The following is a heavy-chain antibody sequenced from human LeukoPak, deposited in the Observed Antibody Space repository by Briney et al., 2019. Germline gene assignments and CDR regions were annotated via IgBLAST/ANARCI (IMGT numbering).Heavy chain of an antibody. CDR1: GVSISNYF. CDR2: FYPSGTT. V-gene: IGHV4-4*07. CDR3: ARTHCGGGSCDTFDP. Sequence: SATLSLTCNVFGVSISNYFWSWLRQPAGKGLEWIGRFYPSGTTYYNPSLRSRVTFAMDTSKNHFSLKLTSVTAADTAVYYCARTHCGGGSCDTFDPWGQGTLVTVSS. J-gene: IGHJ5*02. D-gene: IGHD2-21*01.